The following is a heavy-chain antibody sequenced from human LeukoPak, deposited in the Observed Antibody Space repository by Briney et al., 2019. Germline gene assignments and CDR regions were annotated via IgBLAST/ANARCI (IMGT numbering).Heavy chain of an antibody. J-gene: IGHJ5*02. D-gene: IGHD2-2*01. CDR2: IYHSGST. V-gene: IGHV4-38-2*02. Sequence: SETLSLTCTVSGYSISSGYYWGWIRQPPGKGLEWIGSIYHSGSTYYNPSLKSRVTISVDKSKNQFPLKLSSVTAADTAVYYCARVLCSSTSCYSATFDPWGQGTLVTVSS. CDR3: ARVLCSSTSCYSATFDP. CDR1: GYSISSGYY.